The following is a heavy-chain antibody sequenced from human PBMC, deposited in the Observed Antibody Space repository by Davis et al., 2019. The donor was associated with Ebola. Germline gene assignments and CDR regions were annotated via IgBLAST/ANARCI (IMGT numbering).Heavy chain of an antibody. V-gene: IGHV4-39*07. CDR1: GGSISSSSYH. CDR2: IYYSGST. CDR3: ARFKYSSSHWAWFDP. J-gene: IGHJ5*02. D-gene: IGHD6-6*01. Sequence: SETLSLTCTVSGGSISSSSYHWGWVRQPPGKGLEWIGTIYYSGSTNYNPSLKSRVTISVDTSKNQFSLKLSSVTAADTAVYYCARFKYSSSHWAWFDPWGQGTLVTVSS.